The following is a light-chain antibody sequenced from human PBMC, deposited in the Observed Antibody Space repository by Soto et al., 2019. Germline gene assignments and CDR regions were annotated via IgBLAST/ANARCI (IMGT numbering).Light chain of an antibody. Sequence: EIVMTQSPATLSVSPGERANLSCRASQSVSSDLAWYQQKPGQAPRLLIYDASTRATGIPVRFSGSGSGTDFTLTISSLQSEDFALYYCQQYNKWPPLTFGGGTKVEI. J-gene: IGKJ4*01. V-gene: IGKV3-15*01. CDR3: QQYNKWPPLT. CDR2: DAS. CDR1: QSVSSD.